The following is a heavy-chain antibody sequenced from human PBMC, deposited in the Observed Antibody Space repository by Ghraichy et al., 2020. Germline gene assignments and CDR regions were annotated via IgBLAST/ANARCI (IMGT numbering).Heavy chain of an antibody. D-gene: IGHD2-2*01. CDR3: AREVVVVPAVANWFDP. CDR1: GYIFTSYG. Sequence: ASVKVSCKASGYIFTSYGISWVRQAPGQGLEWMGWISAYNGNTNYAQKLQGRVTMTTDTSTSTAYMELRSLRSDDTAVYYCAREVVVVPAVANWFDPWGQGTLVTVSS. CDR2: ISAYNGNT. V-gene: IGHV1-18*04. J-gene: IGHJ5*02.